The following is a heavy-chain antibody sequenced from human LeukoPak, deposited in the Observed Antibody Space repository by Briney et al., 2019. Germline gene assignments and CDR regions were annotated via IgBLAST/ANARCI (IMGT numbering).Heavy chain of an antibody. D-gene: IGHD1/OR15-1a*01. CDR1: GGSISSSSYY. J-gene: IGHJ5*02. CDR2: IYYSGNT. V-gene: IGHV4-39*01. Sequence: SETLSLTCTVSGGSISSSSYYWGWIRQPPGKGLEWIGSIYYSGNTYYNPSLKSRVTMSVDTSKNQFSLKLSSVTAADTAVYYCAITVEQPRKNWFDPWGQATLVTVSS. CDR3: AITVEQPRKNWFDP.